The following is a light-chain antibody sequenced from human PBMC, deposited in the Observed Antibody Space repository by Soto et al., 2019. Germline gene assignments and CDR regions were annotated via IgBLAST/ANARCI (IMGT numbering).Light chain of an antibody. CDR1: SSNVGGYNY. Sequence: QSALTQPPSASGSPGQSVTISCTGTSSNVGGYNYVSWYQQHPGTAPNLMIYNVSKRPSGVPDRFSGSKSGNTASLTVSGLQVEDEADYYCSSFEASNNLLFGGGTKLTVL. CDR3: SSFEASNNLL. V-gene: IGLV2-8*01. J-gene: IGLJ2*01. CDR2: NVS.